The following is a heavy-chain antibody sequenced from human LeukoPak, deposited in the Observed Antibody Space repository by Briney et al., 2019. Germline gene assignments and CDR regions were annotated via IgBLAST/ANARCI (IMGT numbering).Heavy chain of an antibody. CDR3: ARWKDDSSGSTLPRYFDY. J-gene: IGHJ4*02. V-gene: IGHV3-53*01. Sequence: PGGSLRLSCAASGFAFSARTMSWVRQAPGKGLEWVSVIYSGGSTYYADSVKGRFTISRDNSKNTLYLQMNSLRAEDTAVYYCARWKDDSSGSTLPRYFDYWGQGTLVTVSS. CDR2: IYSGGST. CDR1: GFAFSART. D-gene: IGHD3-22*01.